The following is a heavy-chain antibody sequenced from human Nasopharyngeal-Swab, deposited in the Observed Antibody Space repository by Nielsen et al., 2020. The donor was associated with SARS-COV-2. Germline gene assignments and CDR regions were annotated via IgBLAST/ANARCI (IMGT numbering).Heavy chain of an antibody. J-gene: IGHJ3*02. CDR3: ARQQIIGTTAPLGPFDI. V-gene: IGHV5-51*01. Sequence: KVSCKGSGYSFTRNWIGWVRQMPGKGLEWMGIIYPGDSDARYSPSFLGQVTISADKSINTAYLQSSSLKASDTAMYYCARQQIIGTTAPLGPFDIWGQGTMVTVSS. D-gene: IGHD1-1*01. CDR1: GYSFTRNW. CDR2: IYPGDSDA.